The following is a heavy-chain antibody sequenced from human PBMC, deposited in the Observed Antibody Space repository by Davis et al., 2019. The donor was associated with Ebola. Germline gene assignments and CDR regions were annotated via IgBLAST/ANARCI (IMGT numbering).Heavy chain of an antibody. V-gene: IGHV1-69*13. CDR3: ARGTYYDFWSGYYDYYYYYMDV. CDR2: IIPIFGTA. J-gene: IGHJ6*03. CDR1: GYTFTSYG. Sequence: SVKVSCKASGYTFTSYGISWVRQAPGQGLEWMGGIIPIFGTANYAQKFQGRVTITADESTSTAYMELSSLRSEDTAVYYCARGTYYDFWSGYYDYYYYYMDVWGKGTTVTVSS. D-gene: IGHD3-3*01.